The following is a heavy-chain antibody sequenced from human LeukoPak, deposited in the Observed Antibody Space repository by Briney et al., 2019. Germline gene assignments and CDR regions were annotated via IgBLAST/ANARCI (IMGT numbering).Heavy chain of an antibody. CDR3: AKATTVTTEGDYYYYYGMDV. D-gene: IGHD4-17*01. CDR1: GFTVSSNY. V-gene: IGHV3-66*01. CDR2: IYSGGST. Sequence: RPGGSLRLSCAASGFTVSSNYMSRVRQAPGKGLEWVSVIYSGGSTYYADSVKGRFTISRDNSKNTLYLQMNSLRAEDTAVYYCAKATTVTTEGDYYYYYGMDVWGQGTTVTVSS. J-gene: IGHJ6*02.